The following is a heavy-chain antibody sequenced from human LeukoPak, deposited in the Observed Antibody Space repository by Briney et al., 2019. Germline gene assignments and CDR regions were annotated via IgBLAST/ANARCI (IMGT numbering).Heavy chain of an antibody. CDR3: ARGADTKPFWSGYWVDV. D-gene: IGHD3-3*01. CDR1: GFTFSSSA. V-gene: IGHV3-30*03. Sequence: GGSLRLSCAASGFTFSSSAMHWVRQALGKGLEWVAVISYDESNKYYADSVKGRFTISRDNSKNTLYLQMNSLRAEDTAVYYCARGADTKPFWSGYWVDVWGQGTTVTVSS. J-gene: IGHJ6*02. CDR2: ISYDESNK.